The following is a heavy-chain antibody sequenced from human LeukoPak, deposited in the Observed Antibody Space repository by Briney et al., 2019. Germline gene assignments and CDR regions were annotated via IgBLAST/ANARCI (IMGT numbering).Heavy chain of an antibody. CDR2: ISGSSSTI. CDR1: RFTFSSYS. Sequence: AGGSLRLSCAASRFTFSSYSMNWVRQAPGKGLEWVSYISGSSSTIYYADSVKGRFTISRNNAKNSLYLQMNSLRDEDTAVYYCARDTHGDYEFDWFDPWGQGTLVTVSS. J-gene: IGHJ5*02. CDR3: ARDTHGDYEFDWFDP. V-gene: IGHV3-48*02. D-gene: IGHD4-17*01.